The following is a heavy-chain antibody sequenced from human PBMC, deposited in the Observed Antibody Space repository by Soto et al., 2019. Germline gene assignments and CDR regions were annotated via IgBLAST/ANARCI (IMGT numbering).Heavy chain of an antibody. D-gene: IGHD6-13*01. CDR1: GGTFSSYT. V-gene: IGHV1-69*02. CDR2: IIPILGIA. CDR3: ARAPSPAAAGLLFDY. Sequence: GASVKVSCKASGGTFSSYTISWVRQAPGQGLEWMGRIIPILGIANYAQKFQGRVTITADKSTSTAYMELSSLRSEDTAVYYCARAPSPAAAGLLFDYWGQGTLVTVSS. J-gene: IGHJ4*02.